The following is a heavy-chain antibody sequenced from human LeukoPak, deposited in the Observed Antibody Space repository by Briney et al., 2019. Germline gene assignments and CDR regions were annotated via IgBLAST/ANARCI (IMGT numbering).Heavy chain of an antibody. J-gene: IGHJ5*02. Sequence: GESLKISCKGVGYDFTNNWIGWVRQMPGKGLKWMGIVYPPDSDVRYSPSFQGQVTISVDKSISTAYLQWNSPKAADTAIYYCARRVLTGSDWFDPWGQGTLVTVTS. CDR1: GYDFTNNW. CDR2: VYPPDSDV. V-gene: IGHV5-51*01. D-gene: IGHD3-9*01. CDR3: ARRVLTGSDWFDP.